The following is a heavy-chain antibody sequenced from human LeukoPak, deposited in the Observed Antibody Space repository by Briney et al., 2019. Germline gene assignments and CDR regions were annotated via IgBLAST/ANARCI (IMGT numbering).Heavy chain of an antibody. CDR3: ARERAGYGSGRRTKYYFDY. J-gene: IGHJ4*02. CDR2: IYYSGST. Sequence: PSETLSLTCTVSGGSISSYYWSWIRQPPGKGLEGIGYIYYSGSTNYNPSLKSRVTISVDTSKNQFSLKLSSVTAADTAVYYCARERAGYGSGRRTKYYFDYWGQGTLVTVSS. V-gene: IGHV4-59*01. CDR1: GGSISSYY. D-gene: IGHD3-10*01.